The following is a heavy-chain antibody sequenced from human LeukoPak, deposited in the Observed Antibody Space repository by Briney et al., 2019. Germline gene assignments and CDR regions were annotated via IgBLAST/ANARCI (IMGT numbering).Heavy chain of an antibody. V-gene: IGHV1-8*01. Sequence: ASVKVSCKASGYTFTSYDINWVRQATGQGLEWMGWMNPNSGNTGYAQKFQGRVTMTRNTSISTAYMELSSLRSEDTAVYYCARAGVYCSGGSCSGGRPDPDYWGQGTLVTVSS. CDR3: ARAGVYCSGGSCSGGRPDPDY. J-gene: IGHJ4*02. CDR1: GYTFTSYD. CDR2: MNPNSGNT. D-gene: IGHD2-15*01.